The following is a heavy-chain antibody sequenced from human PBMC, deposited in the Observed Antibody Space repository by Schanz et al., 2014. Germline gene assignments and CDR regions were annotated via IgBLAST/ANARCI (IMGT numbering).Heavy chain of an antibody. CDR1: GFTFSSYS. CDR3: ARPALWFGDNCFDP. Sequence: EVQLVESGGGLVQPGGSLRLSCTASGFTFSSYSMNWVRQAPGKGPEWVANIKHDGSVKDYVDSVEGRFTMSRDNAKNSLYLQMNSLRAEDTAVYYCARPALWFGDNCFDPWGQGTLVTVSS. CDR2: IKHDGSVK. V-gene: IGHV3-7*04. J-gene: IGHJ5*02. D-gene: IGHD3-10*01.